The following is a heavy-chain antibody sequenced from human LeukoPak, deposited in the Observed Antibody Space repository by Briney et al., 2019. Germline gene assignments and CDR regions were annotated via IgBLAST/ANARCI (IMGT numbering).Heavy chain of an antibody. CDR1: GGTFSSYA. CDR3: ARDYYYDSSGYLHGSAFDI. J-gene: IGHJ3*02. V-gene: IGHV1-46*01. CDR2: INPSGGST. Sequence: ASVKVSCKASGGTFSSYAISWVRQAPGQGLEWMGIINPSGGSTSYAQKFQGRVTMTRDMSTSTVYMELSSLRSEDTAVYYCARDYYYDSSGYLHGSAFDIWGQGTMVTVSS. D-gene: IGHD3-22*01.